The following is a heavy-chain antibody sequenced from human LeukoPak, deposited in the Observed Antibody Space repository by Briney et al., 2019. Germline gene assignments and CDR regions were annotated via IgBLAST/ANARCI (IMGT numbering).Heavy chain of an antibody. CDR2: IRYDGSNK. V-gene: IGHV3-30*02. J-gene: IGHJ4*02. Sequence: GGSPRLSCAASGFTFSSYGMHWVRQAPGKGLEWVAFIRYDGSNKYYADSVKGRFTISRDNSKNTLYLQMNSLRAEDTAVYYCAKPDSLRYFDWLLSFDYWGQGTLVTVSS. D-gene: IGHD3-9*01. CDR1: GFTFSSYG. CDR3: AKPDSLRYFDWLLSFDY.